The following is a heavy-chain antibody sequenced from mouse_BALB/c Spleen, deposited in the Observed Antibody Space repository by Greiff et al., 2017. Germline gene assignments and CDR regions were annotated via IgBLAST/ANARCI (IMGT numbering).Heavy chain of an antibody. D-gene: IGHD2-3*01. CDR3: ARQDGLTLRGGTYYAMDY. CDR1: GFTFSSYT. J-gene: IGHJ4*01. Sequence: EVHLVESGGGLVQPGGSLKLSCAASGFTFSSYTMSWVRQTPEKRLEWVAYISNGGGSTYYPDTVKGRFTISRDNAKNTLYLQMSSLKSEDTAMYYCARQDGLTLRGGTYYAMDYWGQGTSVTVSS. CDR2: ISNGGGST. V-gene: IGHV5-12-2*01.